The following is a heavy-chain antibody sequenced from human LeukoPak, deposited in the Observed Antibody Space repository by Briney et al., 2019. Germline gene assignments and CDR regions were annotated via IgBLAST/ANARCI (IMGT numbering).Heavy chain of an antibody. Sequence: PGGSLRLSCAASGFTFSSYAMSCVPQAPGKGLEWVSAISGSGGSTYYADSVKGRFTISRDNSKNTLYLQMNSLRAEDTAVYYCAKDRYNWGSPLFDYWGQGTLVAVSS. CDR2: ISGSGGST. V-gene: IGHV3-23*01. D-gene: IGHD7-27*01. CDR1: GFTFSSYA. CDR3: AKDRYNWGSPLFDY. J-gene: IGHJ4*02.